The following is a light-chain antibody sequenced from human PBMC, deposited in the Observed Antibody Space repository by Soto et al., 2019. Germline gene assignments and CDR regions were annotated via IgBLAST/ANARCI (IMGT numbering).Light chain of an antibody. CDR1: QSVNSN. CDR2: GAS. J-gene: IGKJ2*03. Sequence: EIVMTQSPATLSMSPGERATLSCRASQSVNSNLAWYQQKPGQAPRLLIYGASTRATGIPARFSGSGSGTEFTLTISDLQSEDFAVYYCQQYNTWYSFGQGTKLEIK. V-gene: IGKV3-15*01. CDR3: QQYNTWYS.